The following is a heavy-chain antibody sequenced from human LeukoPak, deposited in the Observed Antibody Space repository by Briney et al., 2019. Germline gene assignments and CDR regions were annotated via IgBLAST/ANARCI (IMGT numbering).Heavy chain of an antibody. CDR3: ARGGQLNWFDP. CDR2: INHSGST. V-gene: IGHV4-34*01. D-gene: IGHD5-18*01. J-gene: IGHJ5*02. Sequence: SETLSLTCAVYGGSFSGYYWSWIRQPPGKGLEWIGEINHSGSTNYNPSLKSRVTISVDTSKNQFSLRLTSVTAADTAMYYCARGGQLNWFDPWGQGTLVTVSS. CDR1: GGSFSGYY.